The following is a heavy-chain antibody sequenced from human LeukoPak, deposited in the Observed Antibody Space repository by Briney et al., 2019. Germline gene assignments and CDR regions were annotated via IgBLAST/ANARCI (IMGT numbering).Heavy chain of an antibody. J-gene: IGHJ3*02. CDR2: IYYSGST. D-gene: IGHD3-9*01. CDR3: ARVDRGAFDI. CDR1: GGSISSSSYY. V-gene: IGHV4-39*01. Sequence: SETLSLTCTVSGGSISSSSYYWGWIRQPPGKGLEWIGSIYYSGSTYYNPSLKSRVTISVDTSKNQFSLKLSSVTAADTAVYYCARVDRGAFDIWGQGTMVTVSS.